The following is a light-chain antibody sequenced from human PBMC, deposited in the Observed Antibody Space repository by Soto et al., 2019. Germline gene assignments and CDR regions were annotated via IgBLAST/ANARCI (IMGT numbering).Light chain of an antibody. CDR3: QQSYLTPRT. V-gene: IGKV1-39*01. CDR1: QRISTS. J-gene: IGKJ2*01. CDR2: AAS. Sequence: IQMTQSPSSLSASVGDRVTITCRASQRISTSLNWYQHQVGRAPKLLIYAASSLQTGVPSRFSGSGSGTDFTLTISSLQPDDFATYYCQQSYLTPRTFGQGTKLEIK.